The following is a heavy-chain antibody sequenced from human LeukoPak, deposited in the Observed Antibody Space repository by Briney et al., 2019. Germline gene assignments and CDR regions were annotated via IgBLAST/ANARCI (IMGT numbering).Heavy chain of an antibody. CDR2: ISSGGGRT. CDR3: AKAPNYYGSGSYYNNWFDP. J-gene: IGHJ5*02. CDR1: GFAFSSYA. V-gene: IGHV3-23*01. Sequence: PGGSLRLSCAASGFAFSSYAIRWVRQAPGKGLEWVSSISSGGGRTYYADSVKGRFTISRDNSKNTLYLQMDSLRAEDTAVYYCAKAPNYYGSGSYYNNWFDPWGQGTQVTVSS. D-gene: IGHD3-10*01.